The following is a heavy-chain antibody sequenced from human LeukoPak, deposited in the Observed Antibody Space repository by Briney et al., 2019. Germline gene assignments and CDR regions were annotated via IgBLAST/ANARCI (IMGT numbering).Heavy chain of an antibody. V-gene: IGHV4-59*01. J-gene: IGHJ4*02. Sequence: KASETLSLTCTVSGGSISSYYWSWIRQPPGKGLEWIGYIYYSGSTNYNPSLKSRVTISVDTSKNQFSLKLSSVTAADAAVYYCAREYGDYGESFFDYWGQGTLVTVSS. CDR3: AREYGDYGESFFDY. CDR1: GGSISSYY. D-gene: IGHD4-17*01. CDR2: IYYSGST.